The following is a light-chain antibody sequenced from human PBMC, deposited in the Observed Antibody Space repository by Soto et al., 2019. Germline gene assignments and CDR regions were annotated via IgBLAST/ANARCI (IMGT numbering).Light chain of an antibody. J-gene: IGLJ1*01. CDR1: NSDVGSYNR. CDR3: NSYTTSETYV. CDR2: DVN. Sequence: QSALTQPASVSGSPGQSLTISCTGTNSDVGSYNRVSWYQQPPGTAPKRIIYDVNYRPLGVSYRFSGSKSGNTASLTISGLQAEDEADYYCNSYTTSETYVFGTGTKVTGL. V-gene: IGLV2-18*02.